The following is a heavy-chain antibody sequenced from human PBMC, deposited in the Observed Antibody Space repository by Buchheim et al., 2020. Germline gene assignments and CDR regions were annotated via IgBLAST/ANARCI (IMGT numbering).Heavy chain of an antibody. CDR1: GGSISSSSYY. V-gene: IGHV4-39*07. Sequence: QLQLQESGPGLVKPSETLSLTCTVSGGSISSSSYYWGWIRQPPGKGLEWIGSIYYSGSTYYNPSLKSRVTISVAPSKNQFSLKLSSVTAADTAVYYCARVPHGRPYDFWSGYRWNWFDPWGQGTL. CDR2: IYYSGST. D-gene: IGHD3-3*01. CDR3: ARVPHGRPYDFWSGYRWNWFDP. J-gene: IGHJ5*02.